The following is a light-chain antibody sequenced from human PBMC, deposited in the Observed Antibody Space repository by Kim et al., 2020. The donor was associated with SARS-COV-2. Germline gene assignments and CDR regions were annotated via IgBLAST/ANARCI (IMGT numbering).Light chain of an antibody. CDR3: QQYDHIPLT. CDR1: QDITKY. CDR2: GAS. Sequence: ASIGDRVTITCQASQDITKYLNWYQQKPGKAPKVLIYGASNLETGAPSRFIGSGSGTDFTLTISSLQPEDIATYYCQQYDHIPLTFGGGTKVDIK. V-gene: IGKV1-33*01. J-gene: IGKJ4*01.